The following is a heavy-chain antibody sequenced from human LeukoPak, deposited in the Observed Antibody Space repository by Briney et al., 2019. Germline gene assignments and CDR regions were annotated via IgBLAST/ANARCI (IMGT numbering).Heavy chain of an antibody. CDR2: ISAYNGNT. V-gene: IGHV1-18*01. CDR1: GYTFTSYG. D-gene: IGHD3-22*01. Sequence: ASVKVSCKASGYTFTSYGISWVRQAPGQGLEWMGWISAYNGNTNYAQKLQGRVTMTTDSSTSTAYMELRSLRSDDTAVYYCARGEFYDSSGYFDYWGQGTLVTVSS. CDR3: ARGEFYDSSGYFDY. J-gene: IGHJ4*02.